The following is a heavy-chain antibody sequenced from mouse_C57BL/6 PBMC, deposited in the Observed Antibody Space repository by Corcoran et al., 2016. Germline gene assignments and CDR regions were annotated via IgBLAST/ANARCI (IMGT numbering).Heavy chain of an antibody. Sequence: QVQLKQSGAELVRPGASVKLSCKASGYTFTDYYINWVKQRPGQGLEWIARIYPGSGNTYYNEKFKGKATLTAEKSSSTAYMQLSSLTSEDAAVYFWAREGETAQAYYYAMYYWGQGTSVTVSS. D-gene: IGHD3-2*02. CDR1: GYTFTDYY. CDR3: AREGETAQAYYYAMYY. J-gene: IGHJ4*01. CDR2: IYPGSGNT. V-gene: IGHV1-76*01.